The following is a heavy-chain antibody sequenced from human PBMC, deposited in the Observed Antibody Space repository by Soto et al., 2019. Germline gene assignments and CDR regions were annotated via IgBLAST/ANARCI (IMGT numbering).Heavy chain of an antibody. Sequence: QITLKESGPTLVKPTQTLTLTCTFSGFSLSTSGVGVGWIRQPPGKALEWLALIYWDDDKRYSPSLKSRLTITKDTSKNQVVLKMTNMDPVDTATYYCAHSYYDFWSGYYTDLYYFDYWGQGTLVTVSS. D-gene: IGHD3-3*01. CDR1: GFSLSTSGVG. CDR3: AHSYYDFWSGYYTDLYYFDY. J-gene: IGHJ4*02. V-gene: IGHV2-5*02. CDR2: IYWDDDK.